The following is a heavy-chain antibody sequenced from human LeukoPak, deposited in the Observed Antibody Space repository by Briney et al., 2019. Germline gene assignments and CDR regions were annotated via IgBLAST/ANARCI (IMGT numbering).Heavy chain of an antibody. CDR3: ARQGNSDYYPFDY. V-gene: IGHV5-51*01. J-gene: IGHJ4*02. Sequence: GESLKISCKGSGYRITNYWIGWVRPMPVKGLEWMGIIYPDDSDIRYSPSFQGQATISADKSISTAYLQWSRLKASDTAMYYCARQGNSDYYPFDYWGQGTLVTVPS. CDR1: GYRITNYW. D-gene: IGHD3-22*01. CDR2: IYPDDSDI.